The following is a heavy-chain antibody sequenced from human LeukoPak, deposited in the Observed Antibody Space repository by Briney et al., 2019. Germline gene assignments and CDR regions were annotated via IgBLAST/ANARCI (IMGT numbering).Heavy chain of an antibody. CDR3: ARLGDAYNLLLDY. J-gene: IGHJ4*02. CDR1: GGSISNSNYY. CDR2: IYYSGST. D-gene: IGHD5-24*01. Sequence: SEPVSLTCTVSGGSISNSNYYWAWIRQPPGKGLEWIGSIYYSGSTYYNPSLRSRLTMSVDTSKNQFSLRLTSVTAADTALYYCARLGDAYNLLLDYWGQGALASVSS. V-gene: IGHV4-39*01.